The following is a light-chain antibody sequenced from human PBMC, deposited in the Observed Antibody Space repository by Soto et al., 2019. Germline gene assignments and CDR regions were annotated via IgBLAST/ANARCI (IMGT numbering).Light chain of an antibody. V-gene: IGKV1-5*01. J-gene: IGKJ5*01. CDR3: HSRA. Sequence: DIQLTQTPSTLSASVGDEVTITCWASQTISRWLAWYQQKPGRAPKLLIYDASTLESGVPSRFSGSGSETEFTLTISRLQPDDFATYFCHSRAFGQGTRLEIK. CDR2: DAS. CDR1: QTISRW.